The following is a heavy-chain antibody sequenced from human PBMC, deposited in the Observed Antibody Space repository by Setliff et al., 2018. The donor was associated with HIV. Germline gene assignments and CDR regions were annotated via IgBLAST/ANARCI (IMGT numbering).Heavy chain of an antibody. V-gene: IGHV1-24*01. CDR3: ATDNREGVGTPYYFDY. Sequence: GASVKVSCKVSGYTLTKLSMHWVRQAPEKGLEWMGGVDPELGETFFAQNFRGRLTMTQDTSTDTAYMELTSLRSDDTAMYYCATDNREGVGTPYYFDYWGQGTQVTVSS. CDR1: GYTLTKLS. D-gene: IGHD1-26*01. J-gene: IGHJ4*02. CDR2: VDPELGET.